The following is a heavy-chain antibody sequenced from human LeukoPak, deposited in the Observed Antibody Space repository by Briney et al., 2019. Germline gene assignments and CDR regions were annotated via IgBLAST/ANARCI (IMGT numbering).Heavy chain of an antibody. CDR1: GFTFSSYA. CDR3: AGYYDILTGDDAFDI. D-gene: IGHD3-9*01. CDR2: ISGSGGST. V-gene: IGHV3-23*01. J-gene: IGHJ3*02. Sequence: GGSLRLSCAASGFTFSSYAMSWVRQAPGKGLEWVSAISGSGGSTYYADSVKGRFTISRDNSKNTLYLQMNSLRAGDTAVYYCAGYYDILTGDDAFDIWGQGTMVTVSS.